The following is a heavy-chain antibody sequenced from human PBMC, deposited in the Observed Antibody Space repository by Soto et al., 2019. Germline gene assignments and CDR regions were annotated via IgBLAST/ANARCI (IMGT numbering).Heavy chain of an antibody. CDR3: AKDELLNYYGSGLLGY. CDR1: GFTFSSYA. V-gene: IGHV3-23*01. J-gene: IGHJ4*02. D-gene: IGHD3-10*01. Sequence: EVQLLESGGGLVQPGGSLRLSCAASGFTFSSYAMSWVRQAPGKGLEWVSAISGSGGSTYYADSVKGRFTISRDNSKNTLYLQMNSLRAEDSAVYYCAKDELLNYYGSGLLGYWGQGTLVTVSS. CDR2: ISGSGGST.